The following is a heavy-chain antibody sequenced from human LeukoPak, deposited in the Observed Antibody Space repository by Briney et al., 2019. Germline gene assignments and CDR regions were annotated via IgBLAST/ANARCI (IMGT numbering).Heavy chain of an antibody. CDR1: GGSISIYY. CDR2: IYYTGTT. Sequence: SETLSLTCSVSGGSISIYYWTWIRQIPGKGLEWIGYIYYTGTTNYNPLFESRATISVDTSKNQFSLKLSSVTAADTAVYYCARSRDFWSGYLNWFDPWGQGTLVTVSS. CDR3: ARSRDFWSGYLNWFDP. D-gene: IGHD3-3*01. V-gene: IGHV4-59*01. J-gene: IGHJ5*02.